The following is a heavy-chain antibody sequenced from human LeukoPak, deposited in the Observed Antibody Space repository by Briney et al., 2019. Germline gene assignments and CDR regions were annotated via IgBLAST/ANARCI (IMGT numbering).Heavy chain of an antibody. V-gene: IGHV4-34*01. D-gene: IGHD4-17*01. CDR2: INHSGST. CDR3: ASTSHDHGDYGN. Sequence: PSETLSLTCAVYGGSFSGYYWSWIRQPPGKGLEWIGEINHSGSTNYNPSLKSRVTISVDTSKNQFSLELSSVTAADTAVYYCASTSHDHGDYGNWGQGTLVTVSS. CDR1: GGSFSGYY. J-gene: IGHJ4*02.